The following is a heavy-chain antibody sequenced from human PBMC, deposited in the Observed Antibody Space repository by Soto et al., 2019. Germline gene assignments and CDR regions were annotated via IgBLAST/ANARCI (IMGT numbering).Heavy chain of an antibody. CDR2: IHYSGST. V-gene: IGHV4-59*01. J-gene: IGHJ6*02. Sequence: PSETLSLTCTVSGGSISSSYWSWIRQTPGKGLEWIGYIHYSGSTNYNPSLKRRVTISVDTSKKKFSLKLNSVTAADTAVYFCERGDLPYYDGDAAYYGMDVWGQGTTVTVSS. CDR3: ERGDLPYYDGDAAYYGMDV. D-gene: IGHD1-26*01. CDR1: GGSISSSY.